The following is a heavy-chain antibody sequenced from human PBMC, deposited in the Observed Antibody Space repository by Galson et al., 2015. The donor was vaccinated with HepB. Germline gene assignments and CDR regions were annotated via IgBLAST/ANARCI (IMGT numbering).Heavy chain of an antibody. D-gene: IGHD3-22*01. CDR3: ASNRDYYDSSGYYEDY. Sequence: SLRLSCAASGFTFSSYAMHWVRQAPGKGLEWVAVISYDGSNKYYADSVKGRFTISGDNSKNTLYLQMNSLRAEDTAVYYCASNRDYYDSSGYYEDYWGQGTLVTVSS. CDR1: GFTFSSYA. J-gene: IGHJ4*02. V-gene: IGHV3-30*04. CDR2: ISYDGSNK.